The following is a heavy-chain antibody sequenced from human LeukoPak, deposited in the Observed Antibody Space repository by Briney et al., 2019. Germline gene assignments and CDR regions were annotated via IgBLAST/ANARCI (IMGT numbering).Heavy chain of an antibody. CDR1: GFTFTIYA. V-gene: IGHV3-30*04. D-gene: IGHD3-10*01. CDR2: ISYDGSNK. J-gene: IGHJ4*02. CDR3: ARDRYYGSGSYSFDY. Sequence: GGSLRLSCAASGFTFTIYAMHCVRPAPGRGRDCVAVISYDGSNKYYADSVKGRFTFSRDNSKNTLNLQMNSLRAEDTAVYYCARDRYYGSGSYSFDYWGQGTLVTVSS.